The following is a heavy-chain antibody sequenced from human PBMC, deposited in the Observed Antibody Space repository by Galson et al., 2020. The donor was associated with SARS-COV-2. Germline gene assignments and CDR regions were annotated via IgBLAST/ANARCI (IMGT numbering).Heavy chain of an antibody. CDR2: IWYDGSNK. Sequence: QLGEPLKITCAASGITFSSYGMHWVRQAPGKGMERVADIWYDGSNKYYADSVKGRFTISRDNTKNTLYLQMNGMSAEDTAMYYCAKDPPEEVREDAFDIWGQGTMVTVSS. CDR3: AKDPPEEVREDAFDI. D-gene: IGHD3-10*01. CDR1: GITFSSYG. V-gene: IGHV3-33*06. J-gene: IGHJ3*02.